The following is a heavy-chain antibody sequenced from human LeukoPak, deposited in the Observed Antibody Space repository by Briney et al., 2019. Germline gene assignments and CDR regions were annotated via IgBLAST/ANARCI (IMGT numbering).Heavy chain of an antibody. J-gene: IGHJ3*01. Sequence: PGGSLRLSCAASGFTFSISDMHWVRQAPGKGLQWVALISYDGSKKHCADSVQGRCTISRDNSKNTLYLQMNSLRADDTAVYYCAMKAVPRPRLYDAFDFWGQGTVVTVSS. V-gene: IGHV3-30*12. CDR2: ISYDGSKK. D-gene: IGHD2-2*02. CDR3: AMKAVPRPRLYDAFDF. CDR1: GFTFSISD.